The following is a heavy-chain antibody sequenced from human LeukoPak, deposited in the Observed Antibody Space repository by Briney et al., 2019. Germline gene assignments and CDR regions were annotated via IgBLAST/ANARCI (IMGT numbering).Heavy chain of an antibody. D-gene: IGHD6-13*01. V-gene: IGHV3-11*06. Sequence: GGPLRLSCAASGFTFSDYYMTWIRQAPGKGLEWLSYISGSGSYTNYADSVKGRFTTSRDNAKNSLYLQMNSLRAKDTAVYYCARVGSIAAAGTPDYWGQGTLVTVSS. CDR2: ISGSGSYT. CDR3: ARVGSIAAAGTPDY. J-gene: IGHJ4*02. CDR1: GFTFSDYY.